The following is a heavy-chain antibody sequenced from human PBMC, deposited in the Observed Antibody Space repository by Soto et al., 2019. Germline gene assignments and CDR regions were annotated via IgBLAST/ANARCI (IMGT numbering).Heavy chain of an antibody. D-gene: IGHD1-26*01. V-gene: IGHV1-18*01. CDR3: ARQGSWPYYYYGLDV. CDR1: GYTFTTSG. J-gene: IGHJ6*02. CDR2: ISTYNGDT. Sequence: QVQLVQSGPEVRKPGASVKVSCEASGYTFTTSGISWVRQVPGQGLEWMGWISTYNGDTNSAQNFQGRVLMTADTSTGKAYRELMGLKSDDTAVYYGARQGSWPYYYYGLDVWGQGTTVTVSS.